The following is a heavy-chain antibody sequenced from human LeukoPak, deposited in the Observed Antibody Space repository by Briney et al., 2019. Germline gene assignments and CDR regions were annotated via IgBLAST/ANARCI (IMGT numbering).Heavy chain of an antibody. J-gene: IGHJ3*02. D-gene: IGHD5-24*01. CDR3: ARRRDGYHSGAFDI. CDR1: GFTISVYY. CDR2: IYYTGSN. V-gene: IGHV4-59*08. Sequence: PSETLSLTCAASGFTISVYYWSWIRQPPGKGLESIGYIYYTGSNNYNPSLTSRVTISVDTSKNQFSLKLSSVTAADTAVYYCARRRDGYHSGAFDIWGQGTMVTVSS.